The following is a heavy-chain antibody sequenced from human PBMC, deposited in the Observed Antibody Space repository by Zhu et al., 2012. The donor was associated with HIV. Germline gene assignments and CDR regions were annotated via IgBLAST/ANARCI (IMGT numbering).Heavy chain of an antibody. J-gene: IGHJ4*02. D-gene: IGHD3-22*01. Sequence: QVQLQQWGAGLLKPSETLSLKCAVYGASFSDYYWAWIRQPPGKGLEWIGEINHNGSTTYNPSLKSRVTISVDTSKQQLSLNLISVTAADTAVYYCARRESSGYYQITHFDYVGPGEPWSPSPQ. CDR2: INHNGST. CDR1: GASFSDYY. V-gene: IGHV4-34*01. CDR3: ARRESSGYYQITHFDY.